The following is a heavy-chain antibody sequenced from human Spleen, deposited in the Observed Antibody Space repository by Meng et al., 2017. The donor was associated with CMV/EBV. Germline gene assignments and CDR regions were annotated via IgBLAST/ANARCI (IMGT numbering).Heavy chain of an antibody. V-gene: IGHV4-4*07. CDR1: GGSISSYY. J-gene: IGHJ4*02. D-gene: IGHD1-26*01. CDR3: ASGSPGAHDY. CDR2: IYTSGST. Sequence: QGQLQESGPGRVKPSASLSLTCTVSGGSISSYYWSWIRQPAGKGLEWIGRIYTSGSTNYNPSPKSRVTMSVDTSKNQFSLKLSSVTAADTAVYYCASGSPGAHDYWGQGTLVTVSS.